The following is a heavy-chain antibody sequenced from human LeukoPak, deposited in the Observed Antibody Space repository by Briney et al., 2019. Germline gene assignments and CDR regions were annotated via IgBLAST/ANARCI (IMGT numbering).Heavy chain of an antibody. J-gene: IGHJ4*02. CDR1: GFTFRSYA. CDR2: ISGSGGST. D-gene: IGHD6-19*01. Sequence: GGSLRLSCAASGFTFRSYAMTWVRQAPGKGLEWVSAISGSGGSTYYADSVKGRFTISRDNSKNTLYLQMNSLRAEDTAVYYCAKDFDTGYSSGWPFDYWGQGTLVTVSS. V-gene: IGHV3-23*01. CDR3: AKDFDTGYSSGWPFDY.